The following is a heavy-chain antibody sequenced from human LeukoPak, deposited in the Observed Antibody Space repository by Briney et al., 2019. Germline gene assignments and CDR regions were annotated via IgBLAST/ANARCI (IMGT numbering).Heavy chain of an antibody. CDR1: GGSISSDY. CDR3: ARLFQLQHSDAFDI. D-gene: IGHD2-2*01. V-gene: IGHV4-59*01. J-gene: IGHJ3*02. CDR2: IYYSGST. Sequence: SETLSLTCTVSGGSISSDYWSWIRQPPGKGLEWIGYIYYSGSTNYNPSLKSRVTISVDTSKNQFSLKLSSVTAADTAVYYCARLFQLQHSDAFDIWGQGTMVTVSS.